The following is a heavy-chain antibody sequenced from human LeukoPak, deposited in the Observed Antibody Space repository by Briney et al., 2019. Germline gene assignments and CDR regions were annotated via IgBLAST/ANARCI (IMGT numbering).Heavy chain of an antibody. CDR3: ARTVKELGYCSGGSCYHFDY. CDR2: ISAYNGNT. D-gene: IGHD2-15*01. J-gene: IGHJ4*02. V-gene: IGHV1-18*01. Sequence: ASVKVSCKASGYTFTSYGISWVRQAPGQGLEWMGWISAYNGNTNYAQKLQGRVTMTTDTSTSTAYMELRSLRSDDTAVYYCARTVKELGYCSGGSCYHFDYWGQGTLVTVSS. CDR1: GYTFTSYG.